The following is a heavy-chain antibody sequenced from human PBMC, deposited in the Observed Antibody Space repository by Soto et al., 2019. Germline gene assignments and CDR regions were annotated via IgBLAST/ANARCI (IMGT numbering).Heavy chain of an antibody. CDR3: ARAAPLYDGSGYYSLGPFDP. CDR1: GYTFTSYG. V-gene: IGHV1-18*01. Sequence: QVQLVQSGAEVKKPGASVKVSCKASGYTFTSYGISWVRQAPGQGLEWMGWISAYNGNTNYAQKLQGRVTMTTDTSTSTAYMELRSVRSDDTAVYYCARAAPLYDGSGYYSLGPFDPWGQGTLVTVSS. J-gene: IGHJ5*02. D-gene: IGHD3-22*01. CDR2: ISAYNGNT.